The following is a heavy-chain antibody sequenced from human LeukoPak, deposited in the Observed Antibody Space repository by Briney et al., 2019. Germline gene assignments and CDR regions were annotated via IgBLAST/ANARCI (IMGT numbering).Heavy chain of an antibody. Sequence: GESLKISCKGSGYRFRSYWISWVRQMPGKGLEWMGIIFPGDSDTRYSPSFQGQVTISVDKSISSAYLHWSSLKASDTAMYYCARQSGSYREGDFDLWGRGTLVTVSS. CDR3: ARQSGSYREGDFDL. J-gene: IGHJ2*01. V-gene: IGHV5-51*01. CDR1: GYRFRSYW. D-gene: IGHD1-26*01. CDR2: IFPGDSDT.